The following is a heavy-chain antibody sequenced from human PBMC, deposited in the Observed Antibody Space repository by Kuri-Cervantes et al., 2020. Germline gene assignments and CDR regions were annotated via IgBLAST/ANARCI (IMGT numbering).Heavy chain of an antibody. CDR2: ISWNSGSI. CDR1: GFTFDDYA. J-gene: IGHJ4*02. V-gene: IGHV3-9*01. D-gene: IGHD3-9*01. CDR3: AKAKNFDWSTNIDY. Sequence: LRLSCAASGFTFDDYAMHWVRQAPGKGLEWVSGISWNSGSIGYADSVKGRFTISRDNAKNSLYLQMDSLRAEDTALYYCAKAKNFDWSTNIDYWGQGTLVTVSS.